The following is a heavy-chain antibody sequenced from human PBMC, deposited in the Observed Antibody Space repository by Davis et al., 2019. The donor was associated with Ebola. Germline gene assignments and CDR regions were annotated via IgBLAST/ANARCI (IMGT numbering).Heavy chain of an antibody. V-gene: IGHV4-34*01. Sequence: SQTLSLTCAVYGGSFSGYYWSWIRQPPGKRLEWIGEINHSGSTNYNPSLKSRVTISVDTSKNQFSLKLSSVTAADTAVYYCARGRTIWYGMDVWGQGTTVTVSS. CDR2: INHSGST. J-gene: IGHJ6*02. CDR3: ARGRTIWYGMDV. D-gene: IGHD3-3*01. CDR1: GGSFSGYY.